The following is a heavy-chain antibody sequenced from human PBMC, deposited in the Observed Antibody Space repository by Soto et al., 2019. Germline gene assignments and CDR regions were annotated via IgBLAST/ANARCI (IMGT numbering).Heavy chain of an antibody. CDR3: VRDGTKTLRDWFDP. CDR1: GASISGFY. J-gene: IGHJ5*02. Sequence: SETLSLTCTVSGASISGFYWSWIRKSAGKGLEWIGRIYATGTTDYNPSLKSRVMMSVDASKKQFSLKLRSVTAADTAVYYCVRDGTKTLRDWFDPWGQGSSVTVSS. V-gene: IGHV4-4*07. CDR2: IYATGTT. D-gene: IGHD1-1*01.